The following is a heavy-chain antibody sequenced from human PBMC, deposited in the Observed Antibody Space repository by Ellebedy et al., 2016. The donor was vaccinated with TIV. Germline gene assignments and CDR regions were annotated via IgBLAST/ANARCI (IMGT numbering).Heavy chain of an antibody. Sequence: PGGSLRLSCAASGYTFSDYWMIWVRQAPGKGLEWVANINPDGSVQAYVDSVKGRFTISRDNSRNTVYLQMNNLRAEDTAVYYCARDSGRRRSWDNDYWGQGTLVTVSS. D-gene: IGHD3-10*01. J-gene: IGHJ4*02. CDR2: INPDGSVQ. CDR1: GYTFSDYW. V-gene: IGHV3-7*03. CDR3: ARDSGRRRSWDNDY.